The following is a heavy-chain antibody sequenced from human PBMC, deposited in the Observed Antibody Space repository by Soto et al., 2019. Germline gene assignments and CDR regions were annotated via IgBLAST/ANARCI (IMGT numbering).Heavy chain of an antibody. CDR1: GYTFTSYY. V-gene: IGHV1-46*01. CDR2: INPSGGST. D-gene: IGHD3-22*01. J-gene: IGHJ4*02. CDR3: ARVPTSYDSSGYSFDY. Sequence: VASVKVSCKASGYTFTSYYMHWVRQAPGQGLEWMGIINPSGGSTSYAQKFQGRVTMTRDTSTSTVYMELSSLRSEDTAVYYCARVPTSYDSSGYSFDYWGQGTLVTVSS.